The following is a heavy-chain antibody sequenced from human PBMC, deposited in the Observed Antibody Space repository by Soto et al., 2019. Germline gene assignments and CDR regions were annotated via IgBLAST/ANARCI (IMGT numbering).Heavy chain of an antibody. CDR1: GGSISSSSYY. V-gene: IGHV4-39*01. CDR3: ARQGMITRPEYGMDV. J-gene: IGHJ6*02. Sequence: SETLSLTCTVSGGSISSSSYYWGWIRQPPGKGLEWIGSIYYSGSTYYNPSLKSRVTISVDKSISTAYLQWSSLKASDTAMYYCARQGMITRPEYGMDVWGQGPTVTVSS. CDR2: IYYSGST. D-gene: IGHD3-16*01.